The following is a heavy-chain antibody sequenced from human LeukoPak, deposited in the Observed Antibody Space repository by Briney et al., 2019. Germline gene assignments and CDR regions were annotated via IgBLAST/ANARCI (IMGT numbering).Heavy chain of an antibody. J-gene: IGHJ6*03. CDR3: ARGGKYYDFWSGYHPYYYYYMDV. CDR1: GGSISSYY. V-gene: IGHV4-4*09. Sequence: PSETLSLTCTVSGGSISSYYWSWIRQPPGKGLGWIGYIYTSGSTNYNPSLKSRVTISVDTSKNQFSLKLSSVTAADTAVYYCARGGKYYDFWSGYHPYYYYYMDVWGKGTTVTVSS. CDR2: IYTSGST. D-gene: IGHD3-3*01.